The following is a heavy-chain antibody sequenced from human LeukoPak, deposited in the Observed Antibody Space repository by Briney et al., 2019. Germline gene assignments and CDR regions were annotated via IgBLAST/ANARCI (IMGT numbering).Heavy chain of an antibody. D-gene: IGHD1-26*01. Sequence: PSEALSLTCAVYGGSFSGYYWSWLRQPPGKGLEWIGEINHSGSTNYNPSLKSRVTISVDTSKNQFSLKLSSVTAADTAVYYCARAWGVGAQRAFDYWGQGTLVTVSS. V-gene: IGHV4-34*01. CDR3: ARAWGVGAQRAFDY. J-gene: IGHJ4*02. CDR1: GGSFSGYY. CDR2: INHSGST.